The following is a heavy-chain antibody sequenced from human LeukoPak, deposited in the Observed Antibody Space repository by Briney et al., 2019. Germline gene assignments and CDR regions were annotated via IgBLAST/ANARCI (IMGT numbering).Heavy chain of an antibody. CDR1: GGSISSYY. J-gene: IGHJ4*02. D-gene: IGHD5-12*01. CDR2: IYYSGST. CDR3: ARHAGGYDFPDY. Sequence: PSETLSLTCTVSGGSISSYYWSWIRQPPGKGLEWIGYIYYSGSTNYNPSLKSRVTISVDTSKNQFSLKLSSVTAADTAVYYCARHAGGYDFPDYWGQGTLVTVSS. V-gene: IGHV4-59*08.